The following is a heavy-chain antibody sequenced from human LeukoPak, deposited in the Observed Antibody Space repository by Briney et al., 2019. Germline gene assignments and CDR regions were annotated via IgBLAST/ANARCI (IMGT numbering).Heavy chain of an antibody. J-gene: IGHJ4*02. V-gene: IGHV3-15*01. CDR1: GFTFTDAW. Sequence: PGGSLRLSCAAPGFTFTDAWMSWVRQAPGKGLEWVGHIKSNTFGGTTDYAAPVKGRFTISRDDSKNTLFLLMDSLKTEDTAVYYCSTEFYGSANFNFWGQGTLVTVSS. D-gene: IGHD3-10*01. CDR3: STEFYGSANFNF. CDR2: IKSNTFGGTT.